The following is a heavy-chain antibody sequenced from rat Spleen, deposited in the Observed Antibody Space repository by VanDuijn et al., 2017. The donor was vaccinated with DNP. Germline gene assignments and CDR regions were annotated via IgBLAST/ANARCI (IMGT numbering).Heavy chain of an antibody. CDR1: DFSITRNY. Sequence: EVRLQGSGPGLVKPSQSLSLTCSVTDFSITRNYWGWIRKFPGNKMEWIGHIRYSGSTSYNPSLKSRISITRDTSKNQFFLQLNSVTTEDTATYYCASYYYDGYYAMDAWGQGTSVTVSS. CDR3: ASYYYDGYYAMDA. J-gene: IGHJ4*01. CDR2: IRYSGST. D-gene: IGHD1-12*02. V-gene: IGHV3-1*01.